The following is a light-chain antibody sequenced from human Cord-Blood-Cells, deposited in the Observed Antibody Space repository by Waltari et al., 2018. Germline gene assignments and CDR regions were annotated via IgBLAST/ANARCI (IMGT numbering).Light chain of an antibody. CDR3: EQYNNWAWT. CDR2: GAS. J-gene: IGKJ1*01. Sequence: EIVMTQSPATLSVSPGARATLSCRASQSVSSNLAGYQQKPGQAPRLRIYGASPRATGIPARFSGSGSGTEFTLTISSLQSEDCAVYYCEQYNNWAWTFGQGTKVEIK. CDR1: QSVSSN. V-gene: IGKV3-15*01.